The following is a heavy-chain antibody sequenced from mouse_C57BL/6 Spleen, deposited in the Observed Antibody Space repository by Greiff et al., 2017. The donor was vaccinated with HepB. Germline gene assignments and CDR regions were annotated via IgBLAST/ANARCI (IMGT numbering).Heavy chain of an antibody. CDR2: IYPGSGNT. J-gene: IGHJ3*01. CDR3: ARDYDEAY. V-gene: IGHV1-76*01. D-gene: IGHD2-4*01. Sequence: VKLMESGAELVRPGASVKLSCKASGYTFTDYYINWVKQRPGQGLEWIARIYPGSGNTYYNEKFKGKATLTAEKSSSTAYMQLSSLTSEDSAVYFCARDYDEAYWGQGTLVTVSA. CDR1: GYTFTDYY.